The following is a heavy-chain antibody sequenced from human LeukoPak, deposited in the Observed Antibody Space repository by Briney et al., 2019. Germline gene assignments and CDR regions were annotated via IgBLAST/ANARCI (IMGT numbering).Heavy chain of an antibody. CDR3: ARDPGSGYFL. CDR1: GGTFSSYY. J-gene: IGHJ6*02. CDR2: IKQDGSEK. V-gene: IGHV3-7*01. D-gene: IGHD3-3*01. Sequence: GGPLRLSCIVSGGTFSSYYMTWVRQAPGKGLEWVANIKQDGSEKFYVDSVKGRFTISRDNAKNSLYLQMNSLRAEDTAVYYCARDPGSGYFLWGQGTTVTVSS.